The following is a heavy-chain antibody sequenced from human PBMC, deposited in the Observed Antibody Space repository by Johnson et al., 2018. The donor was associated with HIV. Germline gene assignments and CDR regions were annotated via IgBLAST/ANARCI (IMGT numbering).Heavy chain of an antibody. J-gene: IGHJ3*01. CDR1: GFTFSNYW. Sequence: VQLVESGGGVVQPGGSLRLSCAASGFTFSNYWMTWVRQAPGKGLEWVANIKQDGSEKYYVDSMKGRFTISRDNAKNSLYLQMNSLRADDTAVYYCARDDTGYSSSFDAFDVWGQGTMVTVSS. V-gene: IGHV3-7*05. D-gene: IGHD6-13*01. CDR3: ARDDTGYSSSFDAFDV. CDR2: IKQDGSEK.